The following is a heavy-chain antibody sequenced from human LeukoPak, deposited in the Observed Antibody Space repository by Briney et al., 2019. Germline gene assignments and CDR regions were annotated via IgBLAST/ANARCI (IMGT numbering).Heavy chain of an antibody. J-gene: IGHJ6*03. CDR1: GGTFSSYA. Sequence: SVKVSCKASGGTFSSYAISWVRQAPGQGLEWMGGIIPIFGTANYAQKFQGRVTITADKSTSTAHMELSSLRSEDTAVYYCARGGVARTYYYYMDVWGKGTTVTVSS. CDR3: ARGGVARTYYYYMDV. D-gene: IGHD5-12*01. CDR2: IIPIFGTA. V-gene: IGHV1-69*06.